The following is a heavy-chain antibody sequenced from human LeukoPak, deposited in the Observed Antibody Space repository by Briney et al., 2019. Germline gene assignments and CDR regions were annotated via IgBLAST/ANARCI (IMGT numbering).Heavy chain of an antibody. CDR2: VWYDGNNK. Sequence: GRSLRLSCAASGFTFRNYGMHWVRQAPGKGLEWVAVVWYDGNNKYYADSVKGRFTVSRDSSKNTLYLQMDSLRTEDTAVYYCARDLNLPDASDIWGQGTMVTVSS. CDR3: ARDLNLPDASDI. J-gene: IGHJ3*02. CDR1: GFTFRNYG. V-gene: IGHV3-33*01. D-gene: IGHD1-14*01.